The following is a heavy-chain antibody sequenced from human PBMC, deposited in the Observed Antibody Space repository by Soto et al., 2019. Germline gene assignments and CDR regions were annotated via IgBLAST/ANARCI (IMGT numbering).Heavy chain of an antibody. D-gene: IGHD3-10*01. CDR3: ARRSDYYGSGSYYSDYFDY. Sequence: LSXTCTVSGGSISSSSYYWGWIRQPPGKGLEWIGSIYYSGSTYYNPSLKSRVTISVDTSKNQFSLKLSSVTAADTAVYYCARRSDYYGSGSYYSDYFDYWGQGTLVTVSS. CDR2: IYYSGST. J-gene: IGHJ4*02. V-gene: IGHV4-39*01. CDR1: GGSISSSSYY.